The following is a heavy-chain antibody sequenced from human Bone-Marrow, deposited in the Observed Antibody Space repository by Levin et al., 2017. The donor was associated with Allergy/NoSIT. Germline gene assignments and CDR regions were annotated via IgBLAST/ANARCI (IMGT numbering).Heavy chain of an antibody. V-gene: IGHV3-30*18. CDR2: ISHDGGKE. CDR3: AKFTTGDVI. D-gene: IGHD2-21*01. Sequence: SLRLSCVASGITFSNFGIHWVRQAPGMGLEWVAVISHDGGKEFYADSVQGRFTVSRDNSRNTLYLQMNSLRPEDTAVYYCAKFTTGDVIWGQGTLVTVSS. CDR1: GITFSNFG. J-gene: IGHJ4*02.